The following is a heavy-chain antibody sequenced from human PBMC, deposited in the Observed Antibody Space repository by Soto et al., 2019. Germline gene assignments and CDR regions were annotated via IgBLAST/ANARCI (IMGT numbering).Heavy chain of an antibody. Sequence: GGSLRLSCVGSGFTFSPYTMHWVRRAPGKGLEWVSYISGTSGTIYYGDSVKGRFTISRDNSKNSLFLQMNSLRAEDTAVYYCARDYYKYYDSSGYYRSPAYWGQGTLVTVSS. CDR2: ISGTSGTI. D-gene: IGHD3-22*01. CDR3: ARDYYKYYDSSGYYRSPAY. J-gene: IGHJ4*02. V-gene: IGHV3-48*01. CDR1: GFTFSPYT.